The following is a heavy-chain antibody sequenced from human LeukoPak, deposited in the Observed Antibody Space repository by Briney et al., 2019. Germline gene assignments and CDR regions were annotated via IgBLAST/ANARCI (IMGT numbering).Heavy chain of an antibody. CDR3: AKRWFLDAFDI. CDR2: IRYDGRIK. D-gene: IGHD3-10*01. V-gene: IGHV3-30*02. Sequence: PGGSLRLSCAASGFTFNSYGMHWVRQAPGKGLEWVAFIRYDGRIKYYADSVKGRFTISRDNSKNTLYLQMNSLRAEDTAVYYCAKRWFLDAFDIWGQGTMVTVSS. CDR1: GFTFNSYG. J-gene: IGHJ3*02.